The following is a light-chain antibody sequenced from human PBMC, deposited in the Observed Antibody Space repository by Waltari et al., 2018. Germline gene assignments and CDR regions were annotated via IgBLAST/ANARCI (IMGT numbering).Light chain of an antibody. Sequence: SYELTQPPSVSVSPGQTARITCSGAALPKQFAYWYQPKPGPAPVVVLNKDTERPSGIPERFSGSSSGTTVTLTISGVQAEDEADYYCQSADSSGTYEVFGTGTKVTVL. CDR3: QSADSSGTYEV. CDR2: KDT. J-gene: IGLJ1*01. V-gene: IGLV3-25*03. CDR1: ALPKQF.